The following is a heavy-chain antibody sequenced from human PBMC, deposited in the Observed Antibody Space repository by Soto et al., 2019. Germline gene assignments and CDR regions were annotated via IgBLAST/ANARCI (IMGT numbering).Heavy chain of an antibody. D-gene: IGHD1-26*01. J-gene: IGHJ4*02. CDR2: IWYDGSRK. V-gene: IGHV3-33*01. Sequence: GGSLRLSCAASGFTFSNHGMHWVRQAPGKGLEWVAVIWYDGSRKHYADSVEGRFTISRDDSKSTLYLQMNSLRVEDTAVYYCARDLSYYSDDCWGQGTLVTAPQ. CDR1: GFTFSNHG. CDR3: ARDLSYYSDDC.